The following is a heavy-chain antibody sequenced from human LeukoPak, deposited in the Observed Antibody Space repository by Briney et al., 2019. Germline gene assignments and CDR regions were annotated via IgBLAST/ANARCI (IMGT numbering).Heavy chain of an antibody. V-gene: IGHV4-59*01. CDR2: IYYTGTT. CDR3: AREDPQTTVPEGMDV. J-gene: IGHJ6*02. Sequence: SETLSLTCSVSGGSISNYWSWIRQLPGKGLEWIGYIYYTGTTNYNPSLRSRVTISVDTSRNQFSLRLSSVTAADTAEYYCAREDPQTTVPEGMDVWGHGTTVIVSS. D-gene: IGHD4-17*01. CDR1: GGSISNY.